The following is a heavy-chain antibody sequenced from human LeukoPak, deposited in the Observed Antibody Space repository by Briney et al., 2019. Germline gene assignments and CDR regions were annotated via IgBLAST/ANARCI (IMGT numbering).Heavy chain of an antibody. CDR2: IYYSGST. V-gene: IGHV4-59*08. CDR1: GGSIRNYY. J-gene: IGHJ3*02. D-gene: IGHD5-18*01. Sequence: PSETLSLTCTVSGGSIRNYYWSWIRQPPGKGLEWIGYIYYSGSTNYNPSLKSRVTISVDTSKNQFSLKLSSVTAADTAVYYCARQARGYSYGFRPDDAFDIWGQGTMVTVSS. CDR3: ARQARGYSYGFRPDDAFDI.